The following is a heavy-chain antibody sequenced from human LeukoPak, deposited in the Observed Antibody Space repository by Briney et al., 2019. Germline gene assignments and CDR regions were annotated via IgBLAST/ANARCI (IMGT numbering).Heavy chain of an antibody. J-gene: IGHJ4*02. CDR2: IYHSGST. Sequence: SETLSLTCTVSGDXISNYYCSWIRQPPGKGREWIGYIYHSGSTKFNPSLKSRVTISVDTSKNQFSLKLSSVTAADTAVYYCARQDSSGWYIDYWGQGTLVTVSS. CDR3: ARQDSSGWYIDY. V-gene: IGHV4-59*01. D-gene: IGHD6-19*01. CDR1: GDXISNYY.